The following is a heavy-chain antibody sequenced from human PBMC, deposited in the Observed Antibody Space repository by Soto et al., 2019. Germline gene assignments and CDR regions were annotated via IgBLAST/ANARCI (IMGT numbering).Heavy chain of an antibody. CDR3: TTEVVRGVIDYYYGMDV. CDR2: IKSKTDGGTT. D-gene: IGHD3-10*01. Sequence: GGFLRLSCAASGFTFSNAWMSWVRQAPGKGLEWVGRIKSKTDGGTTDYAAPVKGRFTISRDDSKNTLYLQMNSLKTEDTAVYYCTTEVVRGVIDYYYGMDVWGQGTTVTVSS. V-gene: IGHV3-15*01. J-gene: IGHJ6*02. CDR1: GFTFSNAW.